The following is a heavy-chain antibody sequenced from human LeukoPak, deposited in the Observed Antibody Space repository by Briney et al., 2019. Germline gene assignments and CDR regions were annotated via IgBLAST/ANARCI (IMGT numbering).Heavy chain of an antibody. D-gene: IGHD3-22*01. J-gene: IGHJ5*02. CDR3: ARSYVSSGYYSSYNWFDP. Sequence: ASVKASCKASGYTFTSYGISWVGQAPGQGREWMGWISAYNGNTNYAQKLQGRVTKTTDTSTSTAYMELRSLRSDDTAVYYCARSYVSSGYYSSYNWFDPWGQGTLVTVSS. V-gene: IGHV1-18*01. CDR1: GYTFTSYG. CDR2: ISAYNGNT.